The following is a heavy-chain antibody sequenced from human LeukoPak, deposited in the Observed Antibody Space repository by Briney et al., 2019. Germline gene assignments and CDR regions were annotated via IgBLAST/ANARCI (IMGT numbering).Heavy chain of an antibody. V-gene: IGHV4-34*01. CDR3: ARSCRILDIVATIRARLGGNGFDI. D-gene: IGHD5-12*01. J-gene: IGHJ3*02. Sequence: PSETLSLTCAVYGGSFSGYYWTWIRQPPGKGLEWIGEINHSGSTNYNPSLKSRVTISIDTSKNQFSLKMTSVTAADKAVYYCARSCRILDIVATIRARLGGNGFDIWGQGTMVTVSS. CDR1: GGSFSGYY. CDR2: INHSGST.